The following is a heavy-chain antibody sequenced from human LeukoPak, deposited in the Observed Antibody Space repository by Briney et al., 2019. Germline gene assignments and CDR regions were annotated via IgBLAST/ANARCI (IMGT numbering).Heavy chain of an antibody. V-gene: IGHV3-23*01. CDR2: ISGIVSGT. CDR1: GFAFSNSA. Sequence: GSLRLSCAATGFAFSNSAMTWVRQGPGKGLEWVSGISGIVSGTYYADSVKGRFTISRDNSKNTLYLQMNSLRAEDTAVYYCAKHYYDSSGYFYCFDYWGQGTLVTVSS. J-gene: IGHJ4*02. D-gene: IGHD3-22*01. CDR3: AKHYYDSSGYFYCFDY.